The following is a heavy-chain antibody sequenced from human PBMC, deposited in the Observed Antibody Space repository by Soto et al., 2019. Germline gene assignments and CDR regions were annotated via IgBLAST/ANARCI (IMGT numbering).Heavy chain of an antibody. D-gene: IGHD3-22*01. J-gene: IGHJ3*02. CDR1: GGTFNSYA. Sequence: SVKVSCKASGGTFNSYAISWVRQAPGQGLEWMGGIIPIFGTANYAQKVQGRVTITADESTSTAYMELSSLRSEDTAVYYCARAGSSGYYGHAFDIWGQGTMVTVSS. CDR2: IIPIFGTA. V-gene: IGHV1-69*13. CDR3: ARAGSSGYYGHAFDI.